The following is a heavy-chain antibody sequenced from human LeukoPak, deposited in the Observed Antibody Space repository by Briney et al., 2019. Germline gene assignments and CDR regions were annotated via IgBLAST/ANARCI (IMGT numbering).Heavy chain of an antibody. V-gene: IGHV1-8*01. Sequence: ASVKVSCKASGYSFTSHDINWVRQATGQGLEWMGWMNPNSGNTGYAQKFQDRVTMTRNTSISTAYLEVSSLGSEDTAMYYCASALKRGSAGTLIDHWGQGTLVTVSS. J-gene: IGHJ4*02. D-gene: IGHD6-13*01. CDR3: ASALKRGSAGTLIDH. CDR2: MNPNSGNT. CDR1: GYSFTSHD.